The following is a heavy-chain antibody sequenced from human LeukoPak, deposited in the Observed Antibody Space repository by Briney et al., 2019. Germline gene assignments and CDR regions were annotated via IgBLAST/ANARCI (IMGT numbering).Heavy chain of an antibody. CDR2: IQYDGSSK. V-gene: IGHV3-33*01. J-gene: IGHJ4*02. CDR1: GFTLSGYD. D-gene: IGHD6-19*01. Sequence: PGGSLRLSCVASGFTLSGYDMHWVRQAPGKGLEWVAVIQYDGSSKYYVDSVKGRFTISRDTSKNTLYLQMNSLRAEDTAVYFCARFGGSGRNFDYWGQGTLVTVSS. CDR3: ARFGGSGRNFDY.